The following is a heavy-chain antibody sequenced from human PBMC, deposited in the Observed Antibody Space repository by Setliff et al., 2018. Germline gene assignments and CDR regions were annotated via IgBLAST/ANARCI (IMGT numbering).Heavy chain of an antibody. V-gene: IGHV1-18*04. J-gene: IGHJ4*02. CDR3: ARSPPNRGSGSGWYGDF. D-gene: IGHD6-19*01. CDR2: ISPYNGVT. CDR1: GYSFTSYG. Sequence: ASVKVSCKASGYSFTSYGITWVRQAPGQGLEWMGWISPYNGVTRFQQKFQGRVTVTTDTPTSTGYLELRSLTSDDTAVYYCARSPPNRGSGSGWYGDFWGQGTLVTVSS.